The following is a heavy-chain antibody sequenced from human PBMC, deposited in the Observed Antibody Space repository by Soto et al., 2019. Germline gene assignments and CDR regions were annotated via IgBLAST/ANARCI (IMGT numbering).Heavy chain of an antibody. J-gene: IGHJ3*02. CDR2: MNPNSGNT. D-gene: IGHD4-17*01. CDR3: ASRAPDYGDYIDAFDI. CDR1: GYTFTSYD. Sequence: ASVKVSCKASGYTFTSYDINWVRQATGQGLEWMGWMNPNSGNTGYAQKFQGRVTMTRNTSISTAYMELGSLRSEDTAVYYCASRAPDYGDYIDAFDIWGQGTMVTVSS. V-gene: IGHV1-8*01.